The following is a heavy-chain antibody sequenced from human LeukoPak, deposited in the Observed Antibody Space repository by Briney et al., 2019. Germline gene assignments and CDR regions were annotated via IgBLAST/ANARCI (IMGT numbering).Heavy chain of an antibody. CDR1: GGSFSGSY. CDR2: ISHSGVT. D-gene: IGHD1-26*01. Sequence: SETLSLTCAVYGGSFSGSYWGWIRHSPGKGLELIGEISHSGVTAYNPSLKSRVTISLDTSNSQFSLKLSSVTAADTAVYYCARVVRWGSSGSPYYYYGMDVWGQGTTVTVSS. J-gene: IGHJ6*02. CDR3: ARVVRWGSSGSPYYYYGMDV. V-gene: IGHV4-34*01.